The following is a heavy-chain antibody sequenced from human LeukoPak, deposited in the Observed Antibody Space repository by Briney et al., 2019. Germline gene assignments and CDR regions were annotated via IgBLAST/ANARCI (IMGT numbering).Heavy chain of an antibody. D-gene: IGHD5-18*01. CDR1: GFTFSSYG. Sequence: GRSLRLSCAASGFTFSSYGMHWVRQAPGKGLEWVSSISSSSSYIYYADSVKGRFAISRDNAKNSLYLQMNSLRAEDTAVYFCARDRGYSYGFPPPFDYWGQGTLVTVSS. J-gene: IGHJ4*02. V-gene: IGHV3-21*01. CDR3: ARDRGYSYGFPPPFDY. CDR2: ISSSSSYI.